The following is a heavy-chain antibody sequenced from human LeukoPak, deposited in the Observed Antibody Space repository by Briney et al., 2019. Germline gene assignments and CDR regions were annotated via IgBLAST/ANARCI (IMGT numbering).Heavy chain of an antibody. Sequence: GGSLRLSCAASGFTVSSNYMSWVRQAPGKGLEWVSIIYSGGSTFYADSVKGRFTISRDNSKNTLYLQMNSLRGEDTAVYYCAKDLGYCSTTTCLSIDYWGQGTLVTVSS. CDR3: AKDLGYCSTTTCLSIDY. CDR2: IYSGGST. CDR1: GFTVSSNY. D-gene: IGHD2-2*01. J-gene: IGHJ4*02. V-gene: IGHV3-53*01.